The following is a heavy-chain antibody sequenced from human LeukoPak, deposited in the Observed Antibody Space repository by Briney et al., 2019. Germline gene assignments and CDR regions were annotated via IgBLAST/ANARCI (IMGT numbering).Heavy chain of an antibody. Sequence: GGSLRLSCAASGFAFSSYAMSWVRQAPGEGLEWVSGITTGGGSTFYADSVKGRFTISRDNSKNTLYLQMNSLRAEDTAVYYCASISTVHAFDIWGQGTMVTVSS. CDR2: ITTGGGST. V-gene: IGHV3-23*01. CDR1: GFAFSSYA. J-gene: IGHJ3*02. D-gene: IGHD4-17*01. CDR3: ASISTVHAFDI.